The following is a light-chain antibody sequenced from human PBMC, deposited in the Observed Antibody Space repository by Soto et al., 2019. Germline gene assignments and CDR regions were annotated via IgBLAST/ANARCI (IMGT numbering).Light chain of an antibody. CDR3: ATWDASLNTWV. CDR2: SNN. V-gene: IGLV1-44*01. Sequence: QSVLTQPPSASGTPGQRVSISCSGSSSNIGSNSVNWYQHLPGTAPKLLIDSNNQRPSGVPDRFSGSKPGTSASLAISGLQSEDEADYYCATWDASLNTWVFGGGTKLTVL. CDR1: SSNIGSNS. J-gene: IGLJ3*02.